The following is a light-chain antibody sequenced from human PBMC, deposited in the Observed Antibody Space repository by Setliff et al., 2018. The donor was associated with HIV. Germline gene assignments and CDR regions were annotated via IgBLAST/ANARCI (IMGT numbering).Light chain of an antibody. Sequence: QSVLTQPPSVSGAPGQRVTISCTGSNSNIGAGYDVHWYQQPPGTAPKLLIYGNNNRPSGVPDRISASKSGTSASLAITGLQAEDEADYYCSSSTVPSSTSAPQFVFGTGTKVTGL. CDR1: NSNIGAGYD. J-gene: IGLJ1*01. V-gene: IGLV1-40*01. CDR3: SSSTVPSSTSAPQFV. CDR2: GNN.